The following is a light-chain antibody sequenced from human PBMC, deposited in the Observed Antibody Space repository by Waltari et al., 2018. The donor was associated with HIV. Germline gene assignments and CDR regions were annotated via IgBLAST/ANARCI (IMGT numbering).Light chain of an antibody. CDR2: KAS. CDR3: QQYNSYPL. J-gene: IGKJ4*01. V-gene: IGKV1-5*03. CDR1: QSISTW. Sequence: DIQMTQSPSALSASAGDRVTITCRASQSISTWLAWYQQKPGEAPKLLIYKASSLESGVPSRFSGSGSGTHFTLTISSLQPDDSATYYCQQYNSYPLFGGGTKVEIK.